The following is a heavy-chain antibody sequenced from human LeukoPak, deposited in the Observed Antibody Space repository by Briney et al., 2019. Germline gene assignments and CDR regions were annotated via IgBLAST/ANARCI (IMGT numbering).Heavy chain of an antibody. Sequence: SVKVSXXASXYTXTGYYMHWVRQAPGQGLEWMGWINPNSGGTNYAQKFQGWVTMTSDTSISTAYMELSRLRSDDTAVYYCARLSYDSSGYLFDYWGQGTLVTVSS. V-gene: IGHV1-2*04. CDR2: INPNSGGT. J-gene: IGHJ4*02. CDR3: ARLSYDSSGYLFDY. CDR1: XYTXTGYY. D-gene: IGHD3-22*01.